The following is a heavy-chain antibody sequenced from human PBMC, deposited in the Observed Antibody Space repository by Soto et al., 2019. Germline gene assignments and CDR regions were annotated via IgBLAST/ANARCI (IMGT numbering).Heavy chain of an antibody. CDR1: GFTFSSYS. CDR2: ICGSGGGT. CDR3: AKWSGGPHYYYYGMDV. V-gene: IGHV3-23*01. J-gene: IGHJ6*02. Sequence: EVQLLESGGGLVQPGGALRLSCAASGFTFSSYSMGWVRQAPGKGLGGGSAICGSGGGTYYADSVKVRFTISRDNSKNTLYLQMNSLRAEDTAVYYCAKWSGGPHYYYYGMDVWGQGTTVTVSS. D-gene: IGHD2-15*01.